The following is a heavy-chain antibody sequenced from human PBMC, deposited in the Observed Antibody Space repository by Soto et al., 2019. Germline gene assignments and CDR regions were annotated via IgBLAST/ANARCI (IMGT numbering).Heavy chain of an antibody. D-gene: IGHD1-7*01. J-gene: IGHJ4*02. CDR1: GGSFTSNNW. V-gene: IGHV4-4*02. Sequence: QVQLQESGPGLVKPSGTLSLTCAVSGGSFTSNNWWTWVRQPPGQGLEWIGEIYRTGSTNYNPSLKTRATKSRDKSENQFSLKVTSLTAADSAVYYCASRDPGTSVDYWGQGTLVTVSS. CDR3: ASRDPGTSVDY. CDR2: IYRTGST.